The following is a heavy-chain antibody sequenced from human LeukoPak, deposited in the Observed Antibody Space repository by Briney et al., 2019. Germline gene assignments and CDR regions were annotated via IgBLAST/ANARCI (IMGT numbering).Heavy chain of an antibody. V-gene: IGHV1-2*02. CDR1: VYTFSGYY. CDR3: ARGRGGATTGFDH. Sequence: GASVKDSCKASVYTFSGYYMHWVRPAPGQGFESMGWINSNSGARNYAPKFQGRVTFSRDNSISTAYMELSSLRADDTAIYYCARGRGGATTGFDHWGQGTLVTVSS. CDR2: INSNSGAR. J-gene: IGHJ4*02. D-gene: IGHD1-26*01.